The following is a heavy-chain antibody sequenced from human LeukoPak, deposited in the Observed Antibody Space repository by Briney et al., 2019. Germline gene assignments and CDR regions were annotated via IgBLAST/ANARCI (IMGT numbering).Heavy chain of an antibody. V-gene: IGHV1-8*02. D-gene: IGHD1-26*01. CDR3: ARYRELDY. Sequence: ASVKVSCKASGGTFSSYAISWVRQAPGQGLEWMGWMNPNSGNTGYAQKFQGRVTMTRNTSISTAYMELSSLRSEDTAVYYCARYRELDYWGQGTLVTVSS. CDR1: GGTFSSYA. CDR2: MNPNSGNT. J-gene: IGHJ4*02.